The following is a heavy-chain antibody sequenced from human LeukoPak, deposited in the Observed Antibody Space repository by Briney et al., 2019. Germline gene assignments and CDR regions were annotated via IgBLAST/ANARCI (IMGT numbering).Heavy chain of an antibody. Sequence: GRSLRLSCAASGFTFDDYAMHWVRQAPGKGLEWVSGVSWNSGSIGYADSVKGRFTISRDNAKNSLYLQMNSLRAEDTALYYCAKDISRYYDSSGYHLDYYYYYGMDVWGQGTTDTVSS. CDR1: GFTFDDYA. CDR3: AKDISRYYDSSGYHLDYYYYYGMDV. D-gene: IGHD3-22*01. V-gene: IGHV3-9*01. J-gene: IGHJ6*02. CDR2: VSWNSGSI.